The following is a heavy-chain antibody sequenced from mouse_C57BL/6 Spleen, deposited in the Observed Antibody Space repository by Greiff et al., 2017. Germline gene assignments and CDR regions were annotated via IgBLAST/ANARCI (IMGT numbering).Heavy chain of an antibody. D-gene: IGHD4-1*01. CDR2: IDPEDGET. J-gene: IGHJ2*01. CDR3: TTSGMYDLDY. CDR1: GFNIKDDY. Sequence: EVQLQQSGAELVKPGASVKLFCTASGFNIKDDYMHWVKQRTEQGLEWIGRIDPEDGETEYAPNFQGKATITADTSTNTAYLQRSSLTSEDTAVYYCTTSGMYDLDYGGQGTTLTASS. V-gene: IGHV14-2*01.